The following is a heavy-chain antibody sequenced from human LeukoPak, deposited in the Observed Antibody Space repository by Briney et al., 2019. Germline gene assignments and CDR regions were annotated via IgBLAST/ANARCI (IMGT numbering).Heavy chain of an antibody. CDR3: ARDPGRYYYDSSGGYFDY. D-gene: IGHD3-22*01. J-gene: IGHJ4*02. CDR1: GFTFSNYS. V-gene: IGHV3-21*01. Sequence: AGGSLRLSCAASGFTFSNYSMNWVRQAPGKGLERVSSISSSSSYIYYADSVKGRFTISRDNAKNSLYLQMNSLRAEDTAVYYCARDPGRYYYDSSGGYFDYWGQGTLVTVSS. CDR2: ISSSSSYI.